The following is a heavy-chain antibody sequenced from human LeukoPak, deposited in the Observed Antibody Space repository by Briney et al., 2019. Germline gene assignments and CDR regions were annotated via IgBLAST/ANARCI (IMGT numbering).Heavy chain of an antibody. CDR3: VKERGRWLRRDFDY. CDR1: GFTFSSYA. Sequence: PGGSLRLSCSASGFTFSSYAMHWVRQAPGKGLEYVSAISSNGGSTYYADSVKGRFTISRDNSKNTLYLQMSSLRAEDTAVYYCVKERGRWLRRDFDYWGQGTLVTVSS. J-gene: IGHJ4*02. CDR2: ISSNGGST. V-gene: IGHV3-64D*06. D-gene: IGHD5-24*01.